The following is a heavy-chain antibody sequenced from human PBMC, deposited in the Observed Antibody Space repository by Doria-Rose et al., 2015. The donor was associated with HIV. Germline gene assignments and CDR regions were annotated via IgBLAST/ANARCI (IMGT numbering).Heavy chain of an antibody. J-gene: IGHJ5*02. CDR3: AKQAVNWFDP. Sequence: QVQLQQSGPGLVKPSETLSLTCTVSGGSVASGTPYWDWIRQTPGKVLEWIGTIYYSRITYYNPSLRGRVTISLPTSKNQYSLKLISVTAADTGVYYCAKQAVNWFDPWGQGTLVTVSS. CDR1: GGSVASGTPY. D-gene: IGHD6-25*01. V-gene: IGHV4-39*01. CDR2: IYYSRIT.